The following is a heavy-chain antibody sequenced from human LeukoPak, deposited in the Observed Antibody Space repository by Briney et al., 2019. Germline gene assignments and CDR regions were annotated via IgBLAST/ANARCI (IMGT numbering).Heavy chain of an antibody. D-gene: IGHD3-3*01. CDR1: GSTFSSYR. CDR3: ARVMYYYFWSGPSGYAFDV. J-gene: IGHJ3*01. V-gene: IGHV3-48*04. CDR2: IISSSSTI. Sequence: PRGSMRLSSAAAGSTFSSYRMSWDRHAPGNGLEWVSSIISSSSTIYYANSVKGRFTISRDTAKNSLYLKINSLRAEDVAVYYCARVMYYYFWSGPSGYAFDVWGQGTMVTVSS.